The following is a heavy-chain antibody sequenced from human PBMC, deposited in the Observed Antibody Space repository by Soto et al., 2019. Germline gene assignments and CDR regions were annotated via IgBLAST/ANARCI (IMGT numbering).Heavy chain of an antibody. J-gene: IGHJ1*01. CDR2: IYYSGST. D-gene: IGHD4-4*01. CDR3: LVTQTTQHFQH. CDR1: GGSISSGDYY. V-gene: IGHV4-30-4*01. Sequence: ASETLSLTCTVSGGSISSGDYYWSWIRQPPGKGLEWIGYIYYSGSTYYNPSLKSRVTISVDTSKNQFSLKLSSVTAADTAVYYCLVTQTTQHFQHWGQGTLVTVSS.